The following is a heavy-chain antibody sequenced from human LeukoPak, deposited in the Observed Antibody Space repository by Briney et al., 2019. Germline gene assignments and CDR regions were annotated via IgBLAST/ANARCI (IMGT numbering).Heavy chain of an antibody. V-gene: IGHV4-39*07. Sequence: SETLSLTCTVPGGSISSSSYYWGWIRQPPGKGLEWIGSIYYSGSTYYNPSLKSRVTISVDTSKNQFSLKLSSVTAADTAVYYCARTAVANGIVYFDYWGQGTLVTVSS. CDR3: ARTAVANGIVYFDY. CDR1: GGSISSSSYY. CDR2: IYYSGST. D-gene: IGHD4-17*01. J-gene: IGHJ4*02.